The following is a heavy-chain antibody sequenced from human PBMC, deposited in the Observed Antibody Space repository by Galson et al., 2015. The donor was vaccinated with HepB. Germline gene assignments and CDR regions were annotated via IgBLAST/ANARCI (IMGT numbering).Heavy chain of an antibody. V-gene: IGHV6-1*01. CDR1: GDSVSSNSAA. J-gene: IGHJ4*02. Sequence: CAISGDSVSSNSAAWNWIRQSPSRGLEWLGRTYYRSKWYNDYAVSVKSRITINPDTSKNQFSLQLNSVTPEDTAVYYCARDIVVVPAASQSDYWGQGTLVTVSS. D-gene: IGHD2-2*01. CDR2: TYYRSKWYN. CDR3: ARDIVVVPAASQSDY.